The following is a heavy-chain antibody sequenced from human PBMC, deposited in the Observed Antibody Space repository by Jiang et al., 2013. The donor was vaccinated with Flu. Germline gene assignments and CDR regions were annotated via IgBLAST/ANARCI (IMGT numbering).Heavy chain of an antibody. V-gene: IGHV3-23*01. CDR2: ISGGGEST. CDR1: GYTFSSYA. D-gene: IGHD3-22*01. Sequence: VQLLESGGGLVQPGGSLRLSCAASGYTFSSYAMSWVRQAPGKGLEWVSGISGGGESTYYADSVKGRFTISRDKSKNTLYLQMNSLRAGDTALYYCAKLVDYFDSSGYFDYVGQGTRGHRLL. J-gene: IGHJ4*02. CDR3: AKLVDYFDSSGYFDY.